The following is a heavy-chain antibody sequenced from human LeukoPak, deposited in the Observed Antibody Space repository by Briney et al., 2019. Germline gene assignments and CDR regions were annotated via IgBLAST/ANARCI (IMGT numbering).Heavy chain of an antibody. CDR2: ISYDGSNQ. V-gene: IGHV3-30*04. Sequence: GGSLRLSCAASGFTFSSCAMHWVRRAPGKGLEWVAVISYDGSNQYYADSVKGRFTISRDNSKNTLYLQMISLRAEDTAVYYCARARGDSTFRTFDIWGQGTMVTVSS. D-gene: IGHD2-21*02. J-gene: IGHJ3*02. CDR3: ARARGDSTFRTFDI. CDR1: GFTFSSCA.